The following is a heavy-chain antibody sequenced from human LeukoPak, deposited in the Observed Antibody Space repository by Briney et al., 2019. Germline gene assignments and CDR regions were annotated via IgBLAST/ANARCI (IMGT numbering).Heavy chain of an antibody. Sequence: GGSLRLSCAASGFTFSSYGMHWVRKAPGKGLEWVAVISYDGSNKYYADSVKGRFTISRDNSKNTLYLQMNSLRAEDTAVYYCAKIAAVFDYWGQGTLVTVSS. CDR3: AKIAAVFDY. CDR2: ISYDGSNK. V-gene: IGHV3-30*18. CDR1: GFTFSSYG. J-gene: IGHJ4*02. D-gene: IGHD6-25*01.